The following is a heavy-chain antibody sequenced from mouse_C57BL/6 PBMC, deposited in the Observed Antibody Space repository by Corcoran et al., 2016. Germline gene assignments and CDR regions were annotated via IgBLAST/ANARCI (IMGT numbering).Heavy chain of an antibody. CDR3: ARYPLGQEASFAY. J-gene: IGHJ3*01. CDR1: GYAFSRYW. Sequence: QVQLQQSGAELVKPGASVTISCKASGYAFSRYWMNWVKQRPGKGLEWIGQIYPGDGDTNYNGKFKGKATLTADKSSSTAYMQLSSLTSEDSAVYCCARYPLGQEASFAYWGQGTLVTVSA. V-gene: IGHV1-80*01. D-gene: IGHD6-1*01. CDR2: IYPGDGDT.